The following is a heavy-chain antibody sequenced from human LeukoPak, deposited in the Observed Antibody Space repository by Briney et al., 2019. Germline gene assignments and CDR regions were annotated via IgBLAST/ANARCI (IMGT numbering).Heavy chain of an antibody. Sequence: PSETLSLTCTVSGGSISSGGYYWSWIRQHPGKGLEWIGYIYYTGSTYYNPSLKSRITISVDTSKNQFSLKLSSVTAADTAVYYCASSAMVRGVIIKHRAFDIWGQGTMVTVSS. CDR3: ASSAMVRGVIIKHRAFDI. V-gene: IGHV4-31*03. CDR1: GGSISSGGYY. D-gene: IGHD3-10*01. CDR2: IYYTGST. J-gene: IGHJ3*02.